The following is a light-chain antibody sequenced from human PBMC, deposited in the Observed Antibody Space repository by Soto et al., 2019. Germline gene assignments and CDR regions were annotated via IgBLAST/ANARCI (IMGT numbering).Light chain of an antibody. J-gene: IGKJ1*01. CDR2: DAS. Sequence: EIVVTHSPGTLSLSPGERSALACRASQSVSGAYLAWYQQKPGQAPRLLIYDASSRATGIPDRFSGSGSGTDFTLTISRLEPEDFAVFFCQQYGNSPRTFGQGTKVDIK. CDR3: QQYGNSPRT. CDR1: QSVSGAY. V-gene: IGKV3-20*01.